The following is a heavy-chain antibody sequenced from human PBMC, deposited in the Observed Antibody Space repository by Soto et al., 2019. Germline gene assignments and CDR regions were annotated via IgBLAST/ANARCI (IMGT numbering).Heavy chain of an antibody. CDR3: ARDRSGWYDY. CDR2: IYYSGST. Sequence: SETLSLTCTVSGGSISSYYWSWIRQPPGKGLEWIGYIYYSGSTNYNPSLKSRVTISVDTSKNQFSLKLSSVTAADTAVYYCARDRSGWYDYWGQGTLVTVSS. V-gene: IGHV4-59*01. D-gene: IGHD6-19*01. J-gene: IGHJ4*02. CDR1: GGSISSYY.